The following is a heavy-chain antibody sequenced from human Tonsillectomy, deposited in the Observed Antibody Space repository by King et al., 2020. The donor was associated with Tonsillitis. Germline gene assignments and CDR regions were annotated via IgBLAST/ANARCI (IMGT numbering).Heavy chain of an antibody. Sequence: VQLVESGGGVVQPGRSLRLSCAASGFTFRSYGMHWVRQAPGKGLEWVAVISYDGNNKYYADSVKGRFTTSRDNSKNRLYLQMNSLRVEDTAVYYCARDETEGLSRTVTKYYYYGMDVWGQGTTVTVSS. CDR3: ARDETEGLSRTVTKYYYYGMDV. J-gene: IGHJ6*02. CDR1: GFTFRSYG. D-gene: IGHD4-17*01. V-gene: IGHV3-33*05. CDR2: ISYDGNNK.